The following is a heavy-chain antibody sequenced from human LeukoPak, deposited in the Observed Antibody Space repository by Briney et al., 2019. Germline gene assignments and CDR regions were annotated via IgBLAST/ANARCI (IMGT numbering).Heavy chain of an antibody. D-gene: IGHD4-11*01. CDR1: GGTFSSYA. CDR2: IIPLFSTP. Sequence: GASVKVSCKASGGTFSSYAINWVRQAPGQGLEWMGGIIPLFSTPNYAQKFQGRVTIITDESTSTVYMELSSLRSEDTAVYYCARGGRRTSNRNTWLDPWGRGTLVTVSS. CDR3: ARGGRRTSNRNTWLDP. J-gene: IGHJ5*02. V-gene: IGHV1-69*05.